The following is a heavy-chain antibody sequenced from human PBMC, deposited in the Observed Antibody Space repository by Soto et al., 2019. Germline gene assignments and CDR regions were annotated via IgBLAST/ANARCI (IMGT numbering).Heavy chain of an antibody. J-gene: IGHJ4*02. Sequence: GGSLRLSCAASGFPFTSYGMHWVRQAPGKGLEWVAVIWYDGSNKYYADSVKGRFTISRDNSKNTLYLQMNSLRAEDTAVYYCAREGLGYCSSTSRYAGSTFDYWGRGTLVTVSS. CDR1: GFPFTSYG. CDR3: AREGLGYCSSTSRYAGSTFDY. D-gene: IGHD2-2*01. CDR2: IWYDGSNK. V-gene: IGHV3-33*01.